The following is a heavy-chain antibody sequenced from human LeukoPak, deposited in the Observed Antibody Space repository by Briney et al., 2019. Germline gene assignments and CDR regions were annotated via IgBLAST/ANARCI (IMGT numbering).Heavy chain of an antibody. D-gene: IGHD3-10*01. CDR2: MYYSDST. CDR1: GGSISSSSYY. Sequence: SETLSLTCTVSGGSISSSSYYWGWIRQPPGKGLEWIGSMYYSDSTYYNPSLKSRVTISVDTSKNQFSLKLSSVTAADTAVYYCARSYGSSSYADFWGQGTLVTVSS. CDR3: ARSYGSSSYADF. J-gene: IGHJ4*02. V-gene: IGHV4-39*07.